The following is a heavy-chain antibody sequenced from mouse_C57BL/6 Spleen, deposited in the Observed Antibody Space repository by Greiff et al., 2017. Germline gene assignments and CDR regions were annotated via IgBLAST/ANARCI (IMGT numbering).Heavy chain of an antibody. CDR2: ISSGSSTI. V-gene: IGHV5-17*01. Sequence: EVKLVESGGGLVKPGGSLTLSCAASGFTFSDYGMHWVRQAPEKGLEWVAYISSGSSTIYYADTVKGRFTISRDNAKHTLCLQMTSLRYEDTAMYYCARDDYDYFDYWGQGTTLTVSS. CDR3: ARDDYDYFDY. D-gene: IGHD2-4*01. J-gene: IGHJ2*01. CDR1: GFTFSDYG.